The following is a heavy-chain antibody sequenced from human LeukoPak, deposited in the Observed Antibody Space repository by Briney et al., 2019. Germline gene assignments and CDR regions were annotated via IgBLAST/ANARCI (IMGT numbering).Heavy chain of an antibody. CDR2: INHSGST. J-gene: IGHJ4*02. Sequence: SETLSLTCAVYGGSFSGYYWSWIRQPPGKGREWIGEINHSGSTNYNPSLKSRVTISVDTSKNQFSLKLSSVTAADTAVYYCARSPYYYDSSGYHTYFDYWGQGTLVTVSS. D-gene: IGHD3-22*01. CDR3: ARSPYYYDSSGYHTYFDY. CDR1: GGSFSGYY. V-gene: IGHV4-34*01.